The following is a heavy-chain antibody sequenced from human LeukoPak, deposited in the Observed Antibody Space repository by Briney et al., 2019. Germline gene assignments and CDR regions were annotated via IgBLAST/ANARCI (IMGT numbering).Heavy chain of an antibody. D-gene: IGHD3-22*01. CDR1: GGSISSYY. J-gene: IGHJ3*02. Sequence: PSETLSLTCTVSGGSISSYYWSWIRQPPGKGLEWIGYIYYSGSTNYNPSLKSRVTISVDTSKNQFSLKLSSVTAADTAAYFCARGPYSYDSSGAFDIWGQGTMVTVSS. CDR3: ARGPYSYDSSGAFDI. V-gene: IGHV4-59*08. CDR2: IYYSGST.